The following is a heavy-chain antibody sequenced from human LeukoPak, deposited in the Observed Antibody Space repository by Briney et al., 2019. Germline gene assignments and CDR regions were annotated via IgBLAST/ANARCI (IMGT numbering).Heavy chain of an antibody. CDR2: IFHTDGA. CDR3: ARGLRYSYGYKYYYYMDV. J-gene: IGHJ6*03. V-gene: IGHV4-39*07. D-gene: IGHD5-18*01. CDR1: GGSITSNNDY. Sequence: SETLSLTCTVSGGSITSNNDYWALIRQPPEKGLEWIGSIFHTDGASYNPSLKSRVTISVDTSKNQFSLKLSSVTAADTAVYYCARGLRYSYGYKYYYYMDVWGKGTTVTVSS.